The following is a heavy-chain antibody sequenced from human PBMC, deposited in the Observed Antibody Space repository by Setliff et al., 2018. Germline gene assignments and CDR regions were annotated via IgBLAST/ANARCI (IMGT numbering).Heavy chain of an antibody. CDR2: VYYSGIA. D-gene: IGHD5-12*01. CDR3: ARGGTFRYFNY. V-gene: IGHV4-59*01. J-gene: IGHJ4*02. CDR1: GGSISTYY. Sequence: PSETLSLTCTVSGGSISTYYWSWIRQPPGKGLEWIGYVYYSGIANYSPSLKSRLTISADTSKNQFSLKLRSVTAADTAVYYCARGGTFRYFNYWGQGTPVTVSS.